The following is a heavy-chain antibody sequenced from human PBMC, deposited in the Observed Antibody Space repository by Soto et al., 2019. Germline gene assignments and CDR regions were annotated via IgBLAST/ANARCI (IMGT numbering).Heavy chain of an antibody. CDR3: AKESYYDILTGYYIDYYYGMDV. Sequence: GWSLGLSFAASGFTFSSYAMSWVRQAPGKGLEWVSAISGSGGSTYYADSVKGRFTISRDNSKNTLYLQMNSLRAEDTAVYYCAKESYYDILTGYYIDYYYGMDVWGQGTTVTVSS. CDR1: GFTFSSYA. J-gene: IGHJ6*02. V-gene: IGHV3-23*01. CDR2: ISGSGGST. D-gene: IGHD3-9*01.